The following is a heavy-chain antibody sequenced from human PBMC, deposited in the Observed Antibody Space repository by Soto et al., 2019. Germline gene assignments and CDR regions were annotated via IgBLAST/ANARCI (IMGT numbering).Heavy chain of an antibody. J-gene: IGHJ4*02. CDR2: INAGNGNT. CDR3: ARDGGTAMATAFDY. CDR1: GYTFTSYA. Sequence: ASVKVSCKASGYTFTSYAMHWVRQAPGQRFEWMGWINAGNGNTKYSQKFQGRVTITRDTSASTAYMELSSLRSEDTAVYYCARDGGTAMATAFDYWGQGTLVTVSS. D-gene: IGHD5-18*01. V-gene: IGHV1-3*01.